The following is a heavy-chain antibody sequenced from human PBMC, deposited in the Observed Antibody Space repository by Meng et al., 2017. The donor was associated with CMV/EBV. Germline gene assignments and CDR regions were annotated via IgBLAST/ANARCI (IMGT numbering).Heavy chain of an antibody. CDR1: GFTFDYHA. V-gene: IGHV3-9*01. CDR3: AKLQGSKDY. Sequence: GGSLRLSCRASGFTFDYHAMHWARQAAGKGLEWIAGISWNSVSIGYAESVKGRFIISRDDAKNSLYLQMNSLRTEDTALYFCAKLQGSKDYWGQGTLVTVSS. CDR2: ISWNSVSI. J-gene: IGHJ4*02.